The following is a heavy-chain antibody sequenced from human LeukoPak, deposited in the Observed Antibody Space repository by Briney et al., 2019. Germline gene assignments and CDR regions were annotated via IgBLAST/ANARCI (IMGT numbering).Heavy chain of an antibody. CDR2: IYYSGST. J-gene: IGHJ4*02. CDR3: ARARVHSSSWYRRVGYDC. V-gene: IGHV4-31*11. CDR1: GGSISSGGYY. D-gene: IGHD6-13*01. Sequence: PSQTLSLTCAVSGGSISSGGYYWSWIRQHPGKGLEWIGYIYYSGSTYYNPSLKSRVTISVDTSKNQFSLKLSSVTAADTAVYYCARARVHSSSWYRRVGYDCWGQGTLVTVSS.